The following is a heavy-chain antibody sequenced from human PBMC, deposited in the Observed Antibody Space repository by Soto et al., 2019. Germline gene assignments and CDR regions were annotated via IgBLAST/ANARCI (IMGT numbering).Heavy chain of an antibody. CDR1: GGSFSGYY. CDR3: ARGGIAAAGRDDAFDI. J-gene: IGHJ3*02. Sequence: QVQLQQWGAGLLKPSETLSPTCAVYGGSFSGYYWSWIRQPPGKGLEWIGEINHSGSTNYNPSLKSRVTISVDTSKNQFSLKLSSVTAADTAVYYCARGGIAAAGRDDAFDIWGQGTMVTVSS. V-gene: IGHV4-34*01. CDR2: INHSGST. D-gene: IGHD6-13*01.